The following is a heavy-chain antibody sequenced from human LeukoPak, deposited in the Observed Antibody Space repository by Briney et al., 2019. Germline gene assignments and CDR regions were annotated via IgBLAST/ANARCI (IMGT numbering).Heavy chain of an antibody. CDR1: GFTFSSYA. CDR2: ISGSGGST. V-gene: IGHV3-23*01. CDR3: AKDSSSWYKKGFDY. D-gene: IGHD6-13*01. Sequence: GGSLRLSCAASGFTFSSYAMSWVRQAPGKGLEWVSGISGSGGSTYYADSVKGRFTISRDNSKNTLYLQMNSLRAEDTAVYYCAKDSSSWYKKGFDYWGQGTLVTVSS. J-gene: IGHJ4*02.